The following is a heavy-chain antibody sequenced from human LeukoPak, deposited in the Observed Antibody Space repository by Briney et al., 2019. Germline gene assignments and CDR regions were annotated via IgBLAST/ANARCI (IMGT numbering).Heavy chain of an antibody. D-gene: IGHD5-18*01. CDR1: GFTFSSYE. CDR3: ARAWIPTYFDY. J-gene: IGHJ4*02. Sequence: GGSLRLSCAASGFTFSSYEMNWVRQAPGKGLEWVSYISSSGSTIYYADSVKGRFTISRDNAKNSLYLQMNSLRAEDTAVYYCARAWIPTYFDYRGQGTLVTVSS. V-gene: IGHV3-48*03. CDR2: ISSSGSTI.